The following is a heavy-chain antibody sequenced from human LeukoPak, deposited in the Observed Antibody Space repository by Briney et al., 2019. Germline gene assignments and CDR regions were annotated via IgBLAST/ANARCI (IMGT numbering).Heavy chain of an antibody. V-gene: IGHV1-2*02. D-gene: IGHD3-10*01. CDR1: GYTFTGYY. Sequence: GASVKVSCKASGYTFTGYYMHWVRQAPGQGLEWMGWINPNSGGTNYAQKFQGRVTMTRDTSISTAYMELSRLRSDDTAVYYCARLAPTHGRDPMAGRLSMVRGEDWGQGTLVTVSS. CDR2: INPNSGGT. J-gene: IGHJ4*02. CDR3: ARLAPTHGRDPMAGRLSMVRGED.